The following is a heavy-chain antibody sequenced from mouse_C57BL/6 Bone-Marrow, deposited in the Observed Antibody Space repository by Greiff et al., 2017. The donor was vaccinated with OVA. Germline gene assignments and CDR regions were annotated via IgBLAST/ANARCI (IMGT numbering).Heavy chain of an antibody. D-gene: IGHD1-1*01. CDR3: ARPYYYGSSYSFAY. V-gene: IGHV1-55*01. CDR2: IYPGSGST. J-gene: IGHJ3*01. CDR1: GYTFTSYW. Sequence: QVQLQQPGAELVKPGASVKMSCKASGYTFTSYWITWVKQRPGQGLEWIGDIYPGSGSTNYNEKFKSQATLTVDTSSSTAYMQLSSLTSEDSAVYYCARPYYYGSSYSFAYWGQGTLVTVSA.